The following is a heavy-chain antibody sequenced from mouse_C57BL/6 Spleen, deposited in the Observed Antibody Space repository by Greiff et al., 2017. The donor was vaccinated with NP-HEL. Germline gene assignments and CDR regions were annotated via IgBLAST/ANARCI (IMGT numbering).Heavy chain of an antibody. Sequence: QVQLQQSGAELARPGASVKLSCKASGYTFTSYGISWVKQRTGQGLEWIGEIYPRSGNTYYNEKLKGKAKLTADKSSSKAYMELRSLTSEDSSVYFCARIGYYYGSSRYWYFDVWGTGTTVTVSS. J-gene: IGHJ1*03. V-gene: IGHV1-81*01. D-gene: IGHD1-1*01. CDR2: IYPRSGNT. CDR1: GYTFTSYG. CDR3: ARIGYYYGSSRYWYFDV.